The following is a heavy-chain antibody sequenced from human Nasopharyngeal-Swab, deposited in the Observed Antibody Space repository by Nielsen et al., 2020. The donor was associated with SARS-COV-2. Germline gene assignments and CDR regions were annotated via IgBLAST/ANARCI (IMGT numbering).Heavy chain of an antibody. CDR1: GFTFSSYA. Sequence: GESLKISRAASGFTFSSYAMSWVRQAPGKGLEWVSAISGSGGSTYYADSVKGRFTISRDNSKNTLYLQMNSLRAEDTAVYYCAKDGRYSGSYPLRPFDYWGQGTLVTVSS. J-gene: IGHJ4*02. CDR2: ISGSGGST. CDR3: AKDGRYSGSYPLRPFDY. V-gene: IGHV3-23*01. D-gene: IGHD1-26*01.